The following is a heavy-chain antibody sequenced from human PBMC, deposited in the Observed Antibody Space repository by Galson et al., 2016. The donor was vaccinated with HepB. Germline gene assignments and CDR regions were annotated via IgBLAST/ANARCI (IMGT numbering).Heavy chain of an antibody. D-gene: IGHD6-13*01. CDR1: SASVSSNSFY. CDR3: ARQTITAAGDY. Sequence: ETLSLTCSVSSASVSSNSFYWAWIRQPPGKGLEWIGSIYYSGRTYNNPSLKSRVTMSVDTSKNYFSLKLTSVTAADTAVYYCARQTITAAGDYWGQGTLVTVSS. V-gene: IGHV4-39*01. CDR2: IYYSGRT. J-gene: IGHJ4*02.